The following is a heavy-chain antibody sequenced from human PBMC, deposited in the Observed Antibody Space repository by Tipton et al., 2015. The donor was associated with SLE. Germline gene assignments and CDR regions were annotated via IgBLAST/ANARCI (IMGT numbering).Heavy chain of an antibody. CDR1: GFTFSSYA. CDR3: ARDPPTVMGGGYMDV. D-gene: IGHD4-11*01. J-gene: IGHJ6*03. CDR2: ISYDGSNK. V-gene: IGHV3-30*04. Sequence: SLRLSCAASGFTFSSYAMHWVRQAPGKGLEWVAVISYDGSNKYYADSVKGRFTISRDNSKNTLYLQMNSLRAEDTAVYYCARDPPTVMGGGYMDVWGKGTTVTVSS.